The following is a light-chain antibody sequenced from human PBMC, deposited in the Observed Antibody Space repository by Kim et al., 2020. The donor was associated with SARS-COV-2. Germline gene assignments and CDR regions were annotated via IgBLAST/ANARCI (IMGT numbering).Light chain of an antibody. Sequence: EIVMTQSPATLSVSPGERATLSCRASQSVSSNLAWYQQKPGQAPRLLIYGASTRATGIPARFSGSGSGTEFTLTISSLQSEDFAFYYCQQYNTWPHTFGQGTKVDIK. CDR1: QSVSSN. CDR3: QQYNTWPHT. J-gene: IGKJ1*01. V-gene: IGKV3-15*01. CDR2: GAS.